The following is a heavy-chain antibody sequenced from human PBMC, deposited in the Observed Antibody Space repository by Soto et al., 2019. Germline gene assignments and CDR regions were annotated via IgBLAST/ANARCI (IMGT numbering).Heavy chain of an antibody. V-gene: IGHV3-33*01. J-gene: IGHJ5*02. D-gene: IGHD3-10*01. CDR1: GFTFSNYG. Sequence: QVQLVESGGGVVQPEKSLRLSCAASGFTFSNYGMQWVRQTPGKGLEWVAGIWFDGSNKYYADSVKGRFTISRDNSKNTLYLQMNRLGAVDTAVYYGVRDYTYGTGTSYGHNWFAPWGQGALVSVSS. CDR3: VRDYTYGTGTSYGHNWFAP. CDR2: IWFDGSNK.